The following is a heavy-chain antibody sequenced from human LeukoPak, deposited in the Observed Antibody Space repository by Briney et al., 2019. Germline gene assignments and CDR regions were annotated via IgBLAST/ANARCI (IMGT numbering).Heavy chain of an antibody. CDR1: GGSISSGGYY. J-gene: IGHJ4*02. Sequence: PSETLSLTCTVSGGSISSGGYYWSWIRQHPGTGLEWIGYIYNIGSIYYNPSLKSRVDISLDASKNQFSVKLSSVTAADTAVYYCARAGGGGYVDYWGQGTLVTVS. D-gene: IGHD3-16*01. V-gene: IGHV4-31*03. CDR2: IYNIGSI. CDR3: ARAGGGGYVDY.